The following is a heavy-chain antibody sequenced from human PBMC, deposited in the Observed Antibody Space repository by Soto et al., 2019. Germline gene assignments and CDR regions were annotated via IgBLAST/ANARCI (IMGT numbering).Heavy chain of an antibody. D-gene: IGHD2-8*01. V-gene: IGHV4-4*07. CDR1: GGSISSFS. CDR3: ARDIELVGDNYAMDV. Sequence: SETMSLTCTVSGGSISSFSWNLIRQPAGKGLEWIGHISTSGTTNYNTSLKSRVTMSIDTSKNHFSRRLSSVTGADTAVYYCARDIELVGDNYAMDVWAQETMVTVS. CDR2: ISTSGTT. J-gene: IGHJ6*02.